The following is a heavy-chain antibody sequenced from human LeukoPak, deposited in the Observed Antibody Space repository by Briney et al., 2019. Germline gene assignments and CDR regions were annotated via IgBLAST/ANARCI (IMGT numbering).Heavy chain of an antibody. Sequence: GGSLRLSCAASGFTFSDYGMNWVRQAPGKGLEWVSSISSSGGTIYYADSVKGRFTVSRDNSKNTLYLQMNSLRAEDTAVYYCAKALPRYYYDSSGYYDTGGYFDYWGQGTLVTVSS. CDR3: AKALPRYYYDSSGYYDTGGYFDY. J-gene: IGHJ4*02. V-gene: IGHV3-23*01. CDR2: ISSSGGTI. D-gene: IGHD3-22*01. CDR1: GFTFSDYG.